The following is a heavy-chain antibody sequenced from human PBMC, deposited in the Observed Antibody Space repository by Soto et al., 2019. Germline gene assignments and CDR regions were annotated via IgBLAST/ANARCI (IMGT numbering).Heavy chain of an antibody. Sequence: PSETLSLTCTVSGGSISSYYWSWIRQPPGKGLEWVSAISGGGGSTYYADSVKGRVSISRDNSKNTLYLQMNSLRAEDTAVYYCAKVSLGATTITDYYYYGMDVWGQGTTVTVSS. V-gene: IGHV3-23*01. CDR3: AKVSLGATTITDYYYYGMDV. CDR2: ISGGGGST. J-gene: IGHJ6*02. D-gene: IGHD1-26*01. CDR1: GGSISSYY.